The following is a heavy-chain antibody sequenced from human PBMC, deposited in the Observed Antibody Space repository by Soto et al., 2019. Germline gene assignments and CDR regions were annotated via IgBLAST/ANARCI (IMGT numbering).Heavy chain of an antibody. V-gene: IGHV4-39*01. D-gene: IGHD3-10*01. CDR1: GASISRGGFH. CDR3: ARRGSGHTFDY. Sequence: QLQLQASGPGLVKPSETLSLTCAVSGASISRGGFHWGWIRQPPGQGLEWIGSLYSGSTYYNPSRKIRVTISADTSKSEFSLRLTSVTAADTAVYYCARRGSGHTFDYWGQGTLVTVS. J-gene: IGHJ4*02. CDR2: LYSGST.